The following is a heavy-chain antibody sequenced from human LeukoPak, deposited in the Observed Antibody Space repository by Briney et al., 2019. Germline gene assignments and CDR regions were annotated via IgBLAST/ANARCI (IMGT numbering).Heavy chain of an antibody. D-gene: IGHD6-19*01. CDR3: ARRGYSSGWYYFDY. CDR2: IYYSGST. Sequence: SETLSLTCTVSGGSISNYFWSWIRQPPGKGLEWIGYIYYSGSTNYNPSLKSRVTISVDASKNQFSLKLNSETAADTAVYYCARRGYSSGWYYFDYWGQGTLVTVSS. J-gene: IGHJ4*02. CDR1: GGSISNYF. V-gene: IGHV4-59*08.